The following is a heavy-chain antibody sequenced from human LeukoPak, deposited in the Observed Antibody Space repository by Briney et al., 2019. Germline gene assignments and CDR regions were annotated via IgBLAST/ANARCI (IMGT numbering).Heavy chain of an antibody. J-gene: IGHJ4*02. Sequence: GGSLRLSCAASGFTFSSYAMSWVRQAPGKGLEWVSGISGSGGNTYYADSVKGRFTISRDNSKDTLYLQMNSLRAEDTAVYYCAKDPSLSYDSSGYYYHYWGQGTLVTVSS. V-gene: IGHV3-23*01. CDR1: GFTFSSYA. D-gene: IGHD3-22*01. CDR2: ISGSGGNT. CDR3: AKDPSLSYDSSGYYYHY.